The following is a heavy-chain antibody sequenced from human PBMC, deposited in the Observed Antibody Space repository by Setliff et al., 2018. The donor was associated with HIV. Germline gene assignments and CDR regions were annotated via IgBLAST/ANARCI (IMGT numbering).Heavy chain of an antibody. Sequence: SETLSLTCTVSGGSISGSSYYWGWIRQSPEKGLEWIGSIFHAGSTYYNPSLKSRVTISIDTSENQFSLRLTSVTAADTAVYYCARDDSIVLVPAIMRGDGFDFWGQGTMVTVSS. CDR2: IFHAGST. CDR3: ARDDSIVLVPAIMRGDGFDF. CDR1: GGSISGSSYY. J-gene: IGHJ3*01. V-gene: IGHV4-39*07. D-gene: IGHD2-2*01.